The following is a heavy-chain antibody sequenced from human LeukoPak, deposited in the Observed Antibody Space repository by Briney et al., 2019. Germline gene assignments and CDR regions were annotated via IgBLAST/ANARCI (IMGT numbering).Heavy chain of an antibody. V-gene: IGHV1-58*01. Sequence: SVKVSCKASGFTFTSSAVQWVRQARGQRLEWIGWIVVGSGNTNHAQKFQERVTITRDMSTSTACMELSSLRSEDTAVYYCAAGYCSGGSCYPYYYYGMDVWGQGTTVTVSS. D-gene: IGHD2-15*01. CDR3: AAGYCSGGSCYPYYYYGMDV. J-gene: IGHJ6*02. CDR1: GFTFTSSA. CDR2: IVVGSGNT.